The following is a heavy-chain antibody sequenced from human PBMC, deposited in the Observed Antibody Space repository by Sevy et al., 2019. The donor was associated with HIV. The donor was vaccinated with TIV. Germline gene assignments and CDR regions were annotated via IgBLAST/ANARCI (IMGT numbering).Heavy chain of an antibody. D-gene: IGHD2-2*01. CDR3: AKAGGHQLRGNAFDI. CDR2: ISWNSGSI. J-gene: IGHJ3*02. CDR1: GFTFDDYA. Sequence: GASLRLSCAASGFTFDDYAMHWVRQAPGKGLEWVSGISWNSGSIGYADSVKGRFTISRDNAKNSLYLQMNSLRAEDTALYYCAKAGGHQLRGNAFDIWGQGTMVTVSS. V-gene: IGHV3-9*01.